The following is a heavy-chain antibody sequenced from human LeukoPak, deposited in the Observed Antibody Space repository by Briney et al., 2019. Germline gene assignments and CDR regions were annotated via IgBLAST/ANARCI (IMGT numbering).Heavy chain of an antibody. CDR2: FYHGGST. D-gene: IGHD3-10*01. J-gene: IGHJ5*02. Sequence: SETLSLTCTVSGYSLSTGYYWDWIRQPPGKGLEWIGTFYHGGSTYYNPSLKSRVTISVDTSKNQFSLNLTSVTAADTAVYYCARGGYYGSGNDFRFDPWGQGTLVTVSS. V-gene: IGHV4-38-2*02. CDR1: GYSLSTGYY. CDR3: ARGGYYGSGNDFRFDP.